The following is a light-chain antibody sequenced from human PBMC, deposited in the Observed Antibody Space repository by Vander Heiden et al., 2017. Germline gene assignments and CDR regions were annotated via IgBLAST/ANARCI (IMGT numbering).Light chain of an antibody. V-gene: IGKV1-12*01. CDR2: AAS. Sequence: DLQMPQYPSSVSASVRDRVTITCRASQGIYSWLAWYQQKPGKAPKLLIYAASSLQSGVPSRFSGSGSATDFTLTISILHPEDFTAYYCQQANSSPLTFGGGTRLEI. J-gene: IGKJ4*01. CDR3: QQANSSPLT. CDR1: QGIYSW.